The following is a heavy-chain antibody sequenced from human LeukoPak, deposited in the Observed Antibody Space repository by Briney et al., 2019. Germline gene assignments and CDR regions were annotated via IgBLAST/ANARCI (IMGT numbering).Heavy chain of an antibody. V-gene: IGHV3-9*01. Sequence: GRSLRLSCAASGFTFDDYAMHWVRQAPGKGLEWVSGISWNSGSIGYADSVKGRFTISRDNAKNSLYLQMNSLRAEDTALYYCAASSAVAAHFDYRGQGTQVTVSS. J-gene: IGHJ4*02. CDR2: ISWNSGSI. D-gene: IGHD6-19*01. CDR3: AASSAVAAHFDY. CDR1: GFTFDDYA.